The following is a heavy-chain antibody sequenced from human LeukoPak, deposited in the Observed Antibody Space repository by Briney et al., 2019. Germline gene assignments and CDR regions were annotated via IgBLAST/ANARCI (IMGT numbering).Heavy chain of an antibody. CDR1: GYTFTSYD. CDR2: MNPNSGNT. J-gene: IGHJ5*02. D-gene: IGHD2-15*01. Sequence: ASVKVSCKASGYTFTSYDINWVRQATGQGLEWMGWMNPNSGNTGYAQKFQGRVTMTRNISISTAYMELSSLRSEDTAVYYCARTYGYRNCFDPWGQGTLVTVSS. CDR3: ARTYGYRNCFDP. V-gene: IGHV1-8*01.